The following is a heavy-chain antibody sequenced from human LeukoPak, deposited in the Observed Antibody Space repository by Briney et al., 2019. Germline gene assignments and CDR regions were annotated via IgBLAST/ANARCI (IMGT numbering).Heavy chain of an antibody. CDR1: GYTFTSYA. D-gene: IGHD3-22*01. J-gene: IGHJ4*02. Sequence: ASVKVSCKASGYTFTSYAMHWVRQAPGQRLEWMGWTNAGNGNTKYSQKFQGRVTITRDTSASTAYMELSSLRSEDTAVYYCARDYYDSSGYYDYWGQGTLVTVSS. V-gene: IGHV1-3*01. CDR2: TNAGNGNT. CDR3: ARDYYDSSGYYDY.